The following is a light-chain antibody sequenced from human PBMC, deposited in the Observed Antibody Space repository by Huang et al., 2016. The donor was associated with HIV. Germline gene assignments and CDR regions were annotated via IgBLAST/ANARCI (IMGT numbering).Light chain of an antibody. CDR1: QDISNS. Sequence: DIQMTQSPSSLSASVGDRVTIPCRASQDISNSSVWYQQKRGKAPKGLIYEASRLESGVPSRFTGSGSGTDFPLTISSLQPEDFATYYCQQYYRAPPWTFGPGTKVEIK. V-gene: IGKV1-NL1*01. CDR2: EAS. J-gene: IGKJ1*01. CDR3: QQYYRAPPWT.